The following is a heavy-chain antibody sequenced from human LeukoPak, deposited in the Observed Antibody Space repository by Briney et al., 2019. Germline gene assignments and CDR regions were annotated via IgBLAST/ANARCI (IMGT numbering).Heavy chain of an antibody. CDR1: GASISSYY. CDR2: IFHSGST. J-gene: IGHJ4*02. V-gene: IGHV4-59*12. CDR3: ARGAPGGNDYGDY. Sequence: PSETLSLTCTVSGASISSYYWSWIRQPPGKGLELIGYIFHSGSTNYNPSLKSRVTISVDTSKNQLSLKLNSVTAADTAVYYCARGAPGGNDYGDYWGQGTLVTVSS.